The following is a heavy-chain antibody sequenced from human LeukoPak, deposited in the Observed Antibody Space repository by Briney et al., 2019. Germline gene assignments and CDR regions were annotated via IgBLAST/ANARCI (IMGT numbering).Heavy chain of an antibody. CDR3: ATDYYDSSGYYTGSY. Sequence: GGSLRLSCAGSGFTFSNSILSWVRQAPGKGLEWLSTFSGNDGYTYYADSVKGRFTISRDNAKNSLYLQMNSLRAEDTAVYHCATDYYDSSGYYTGSYWGQGTLATVSS. J-gene: IGHJ4*02. CDR1: GFTFSNSI. CDR2: FSGNDGYT. V-gene: IGHV3-23*01. D-gene: IGHD3-22*01.